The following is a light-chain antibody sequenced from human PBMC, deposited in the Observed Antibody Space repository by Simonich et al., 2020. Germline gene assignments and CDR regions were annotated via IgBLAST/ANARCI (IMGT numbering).Light chain of an antibody. Sequence: QSALTQPASVSGSPGQSSTISCTGTSSDVGSYNLVSWYPQHPGKAPKLMIYEGSKRPSGVSNRFSGSKSGNTASLTISGLQAEDEADYYCCSYAGSSTLVFGGGTKLTVL. J-gene: IGLJ3*02. V-gene: IGLV2-23*01. CDR3: CSYAGSSTLV. CDR2: EGS. CDR1: SSDVGSYNL.